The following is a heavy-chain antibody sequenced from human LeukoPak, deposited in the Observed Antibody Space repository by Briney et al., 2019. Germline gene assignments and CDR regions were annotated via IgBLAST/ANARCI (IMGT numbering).Heavy chain of an antibody. CDR1: GGPFSSYA. J-gene: IGHJ4*02. D-gene: IGHD3-22*01. Sequence: SVKVSCKASGGPFSSYAVSWVRLTPGQGLEWRGGIIPVFGTTTYAQKFQAKVTMAADKSTNTAYLEISSLTSDDTAVYYCARCSPGDSSNFYAVLQYWGQGTQVTVST. CDR3: ARCSPGDSSNFYAVLQY. V-gene: IGHV1-69*06. CDR2: IIPVFGTT.